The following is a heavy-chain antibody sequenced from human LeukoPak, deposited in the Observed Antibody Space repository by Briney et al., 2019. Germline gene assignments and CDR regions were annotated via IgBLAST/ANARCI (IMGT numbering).Heavy chain of an antibody. CDR3: ARSYYGSGSPMNYYMDV. J-gene: IGHJ6*03. V-gene: IGHV4-59*01. CDR1: GGAISSYY. CDR2: IYYSGST. D-gene: IGHD3-10*01. Sequence: SETLALTCTVSGGAISSYYWSWIRQPPGKGLGWSGDIYYSGSTNYNPSLKSRVTISVDTSKNQFSLKLSSVTAADTAVYYCARSYYGSGSPMNYYMDVWGKGTTVTVSS.